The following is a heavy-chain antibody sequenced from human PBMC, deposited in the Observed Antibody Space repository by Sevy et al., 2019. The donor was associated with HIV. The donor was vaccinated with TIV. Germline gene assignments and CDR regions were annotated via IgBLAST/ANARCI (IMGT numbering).Heavy chain of an antibody. Sequence: GGSLRLSCAASGLTFSSYGMHWVRQAPGKGLEWVAVISYDGSNKYYADSVKGRFTISRDNSKNTLYLQMNSLRAEDTAVYYCAKVPRIGGFFDYWGQGTLVTVSS. D-gene: IGHD3-10*01. CDR2: ISYDGSNK. CDR1: GLTFSSYG. J-gene: IGHJ4*02. V-gene: IGHV3-30*18. CDR3: AKVPRIGGFFDY.